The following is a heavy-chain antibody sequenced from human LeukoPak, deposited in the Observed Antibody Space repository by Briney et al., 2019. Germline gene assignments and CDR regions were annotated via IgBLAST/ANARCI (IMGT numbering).Heavy chain of an antibody. CDR1: GGTFSNYG. Sequence: AVKVSCKASGGTFSNYGITWVPQPPGQGLEWMGRITPLFCTTPYAQKLQRSVTFNPDESARIVYVELSSLRSGNTALYYCAREIERITIFGNGFDYWGQGTLVTVSS. J-gene: IGHJ4*02. CDR2: ITPLFCTT. CDR3: AREIERITIFGNGFDY. D-gene: IGHD3-3*01. V-gene: IGHV1-69*15.